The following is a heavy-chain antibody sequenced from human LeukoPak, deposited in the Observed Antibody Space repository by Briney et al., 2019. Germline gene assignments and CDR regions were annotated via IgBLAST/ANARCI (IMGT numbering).Heavy chain of an antibody. D-gene: IGHD3-10*01. CDR3: ATGYYFGSGSYGYLDY. CDR2: IYSSGDA. Sequence: QPGGSLRLSCAASGFTVGSKYMSWVRQTPGKGLQWVALIYSSGDAYTPDSVKGRFTISRDDSENTLYLQMDSLRAEDTAVYYCATGYYFGSGSYGYLDYWGQGTLVTVSS. J-gene: IGHJ4*02. CDR1: GFTVGSKY. V-gene: IGHV3-53*01.